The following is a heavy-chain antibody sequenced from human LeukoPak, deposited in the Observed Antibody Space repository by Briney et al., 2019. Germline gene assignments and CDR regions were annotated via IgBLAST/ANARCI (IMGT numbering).Heavy chain of an antibody. CDR3: ARAPSAGDYYPWYFEL. CDR2: ITCTSSYI. V-gene: IGHV3-21*01. CDR1: GFSFSDYS. J-gene: IGHJ2*01. D-gene: IGHD7-27*01. Sequence: PGGSLRLSCAASGFSFSDYSMNWVRQAPGKGLEWVSSITCTSSYIYYTDSMKGRFTISRDNAKKSLYLQMNTLRAEDTAPYYCARAPSAGDYYPWYFELWGRGALVTVSS.